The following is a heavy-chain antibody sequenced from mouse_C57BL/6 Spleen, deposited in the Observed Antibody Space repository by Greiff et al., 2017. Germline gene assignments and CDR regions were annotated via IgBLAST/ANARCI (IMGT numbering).Heavy chain of an antibody. V-gene: IGHV3-6*01. Sequence: EVQLQQSGPGLVKPSQSLSLTCSVTGYSITSGYYWNWIRQFPGNKLEWMGYISYDGSNNYNPSLKNRISITRDTSKNQFFLKLNSVTTEDTATYYCASRWLLPSWFAYWGQGTLVTVSA. D-gene: IGHD2-3*01. CDR3: ASRWLLPSWFAY. J-gene: IGHJ3*01. CDR1: GYSITSGYY. CDR2: ISYDGSN.